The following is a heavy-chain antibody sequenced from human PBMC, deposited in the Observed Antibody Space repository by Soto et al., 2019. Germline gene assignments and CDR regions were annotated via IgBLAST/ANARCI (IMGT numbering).Heavy chain of an antibody. V-gene: IGHV4-31*03. CDR1: GASIRGGDDH. CDR2: ITFSGNT. D-gene: IGHD1-1*01. J-gene: IGHJ2*01. CDR3: AGGVSNSRLGAEYDEY. Sequence: SETLSLTCTVSGASIRGGDDHWTWIRQHPGKGLEWIGYITFSGNTHYNPSLGSRVSISVDTSKNQFSLNLNSVTAADSAIYYCAGGVSNSRLGAEYDEYWGRGTLVNVSS.